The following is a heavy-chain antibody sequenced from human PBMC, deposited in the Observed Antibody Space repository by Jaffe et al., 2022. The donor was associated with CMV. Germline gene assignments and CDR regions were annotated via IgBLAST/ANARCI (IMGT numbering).Heavy chain of an antibody. CDR3: ARGGVGGYYYWGY. CDR1: GDSISGYS. Sequence: QVQLQESGPGLVKPSETLSLTCTVSGDSISGYSWNWIRQPAGRKLEWIGRIYSSGSTDNNPSLKNRVTMSIDTSRNQFSLKLSSVTAADTAVYYCARGGVGGYYYWGYWGQGTLVTVSS. J-gene: IGHJ4*02. D-gene: IGHD1-26*01. V-gene: IGHV4-4*07. CDR2: IYSSGST.